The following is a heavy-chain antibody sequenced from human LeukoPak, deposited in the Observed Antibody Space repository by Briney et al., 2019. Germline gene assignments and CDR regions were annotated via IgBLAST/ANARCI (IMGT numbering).Heavy chain of an antibody. V-gene: IGHV4-59*08. CDR3: ARYARLGSGSGSYYKEGYFDY. D-gene: IGHD3-10*01. J-gene: IGHJ4*02. Sequence: SETLSLTCTVSGGSISSYYWSWIRQPPGKGLEWIGYIYCSGSTNYNPSLKSRVTISVDTSKNQFSLKLSSVTAADTAVYYCARYARLGSGSGSYYKEGYFDYWGQGTLVTVSS. CDR2: IYCSGST. CDR1: GGSISSYY.